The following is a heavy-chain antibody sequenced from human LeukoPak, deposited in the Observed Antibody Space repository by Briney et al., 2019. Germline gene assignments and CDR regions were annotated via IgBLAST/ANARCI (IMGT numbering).Heavy chain of an antibody. Sequence: GASVKVSCKASGYTFTTYNINWVRQAPGQGLGWMGWMNPNSGNTGYAQKFQGRVTMTGNTSISTAYMELSSLRSEDTAVYYCALYYDYVWGSYRHPYFDYWGQGTLVTVSS. V-gene: IGHV1-8*02. D-gene: IGHD3-16*02. CDR2: MNPNSGNT. CDR3: ALYYDYVWGSYRHPYFDY. J-gene: IGHJ4*02. CDR1: GYTFTTYN.